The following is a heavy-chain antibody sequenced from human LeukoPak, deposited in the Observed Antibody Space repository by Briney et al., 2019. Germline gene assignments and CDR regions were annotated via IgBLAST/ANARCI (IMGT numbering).Heavy chain of an antibody. CDR1: GYTFTNYW. Sequence: PGESLKISCKAFGYTFTNYWIGWMRQMPGEGLDWMGIIYPGDSDIRYSPSFQGQVTISADKSISTAYLQWNSLRASDTAMYYCARRGTGFGDTWGQGTLVTVSS. CDR3: ARRGTGFGDT. J-gene: IGHJ4*02. D-gene: IGHD3-10*01. CDR2: IYPGDSDI. V-gene: IGHV5-51*01.